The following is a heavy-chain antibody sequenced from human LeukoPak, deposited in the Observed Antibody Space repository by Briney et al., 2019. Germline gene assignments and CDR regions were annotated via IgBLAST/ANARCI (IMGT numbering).Heavy chain of an antibody. V-gene: IGHV3-23*01. J-gene: IGHJ4*02. CDR3: AQDPRRDYESDY. CDR1: GFTFSTFA. CDR2: ISSGDNT. D-gene: IGHD4-17*01. Sequence: PGGSLRLSCAASGFTFSTFAMTWVRQAPGKGLEWVSPISSGDNTYYPDSVKGRFITSRDSSKNTLYLQMNRLRAEDTAVYYCAQDPRRDYESDYWGQGTLVTVSS.